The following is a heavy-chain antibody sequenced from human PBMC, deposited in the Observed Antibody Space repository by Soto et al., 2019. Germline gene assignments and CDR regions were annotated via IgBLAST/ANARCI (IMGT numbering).Heavy chain of an antibody. CDR1: GGTFSSYA. D-gene: IGHD3-22*01. V-gene: IGHV1-69*13. J-gene: IGHJ5*02. CDR3: ARETITMIVVGYNWFDP. CDR2: IIPILGTA. Sequence: SVQVSCKASGGTFSSYAISWVRQAPGQGLEWMGGIIPILGTANYAQKFQGRVTINADESTSTAYMELSSLRSEDTAVYYCARETITMIVVGYNWFDPWGQGTLVTVSS.